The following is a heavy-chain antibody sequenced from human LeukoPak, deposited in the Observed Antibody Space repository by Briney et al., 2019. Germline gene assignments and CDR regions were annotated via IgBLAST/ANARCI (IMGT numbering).Heavy chain of an antibody. V-gene: IGHV3-33*01. Sequence: GGSLRLSCAASGFTFSSYGMHWVRQAPGKGLEWVAVIWYDGSNKYYADSVKGRFTISRDNSKNTLYLQMNSLRAEDTAVYYCARTLAEEDYYYYGMDVWGQGTTVTVSS. CDR3: ARTLAEEDYYYYGMDV. CDR2: IWYDGSNK. CDR1: GFTFSSYG. J-gene: IGHJ6*02.